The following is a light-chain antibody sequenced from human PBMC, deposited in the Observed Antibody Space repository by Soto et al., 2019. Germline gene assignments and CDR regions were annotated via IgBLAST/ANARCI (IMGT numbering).Light chain of an antibody. CDR3: IQSYSTPRT. CDR1: QSISSY. Sequence: DIQMTQSPCSLSASVGDRVTITCRAGQSISSYLNWYQQKPGQAPKLLIYAASSLQSGLPSRFSGSGSGTDFTLPISTLKPEDFATYLCIQSYSTPRTFGHGTTLEI. J-gene: IGKJ1*01. CDR2: AAS. V-gene: IGKV1-39*01.